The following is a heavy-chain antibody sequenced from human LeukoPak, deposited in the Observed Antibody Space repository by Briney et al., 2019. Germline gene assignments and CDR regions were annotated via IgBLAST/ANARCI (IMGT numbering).Heavy chain of an antibody. CDR1: GLSFGNYW. CDR3: KRDFDP. V-gene: IGHV3-7*01. Sequence: PGGSLRLSCVASGLSFGNYWMDWVRQAPGKGLEWVGNIKQDGSEKYYVDSVKGRFTISRDNAKNSLYLDMNSLRVEDTAIYYCKRDFDPWGQGTLVTVSS. CDR2: IKQDGSEK. J-gene: IGHJ5*02.